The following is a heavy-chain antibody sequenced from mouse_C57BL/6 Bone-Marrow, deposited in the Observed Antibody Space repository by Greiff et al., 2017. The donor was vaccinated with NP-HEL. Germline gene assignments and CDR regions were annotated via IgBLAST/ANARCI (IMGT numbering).Heavy chain of an antibody. CDR2: IDPENGDT. Sequence: EVQLQQSGAELVRPGASVKLSCTASGFNIKDDYMHWVKQRPEQGLEWIGWIDPENGDTEYASKFQGKATITADTSSNTAYLQLSSLTSEDTAVYYCTTNGYYRGNYWGQGTTLTVSS. CDR3: TTNGYYRGNY. J-gene: IGHJ2*01. V-gene: IGHV14-4*01. D-gene: IGHD2-3*01. CDR1: GFNIKDDY.